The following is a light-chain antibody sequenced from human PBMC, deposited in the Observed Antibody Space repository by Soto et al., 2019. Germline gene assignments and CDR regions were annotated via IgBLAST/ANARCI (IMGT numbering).Light chain of an antibody. CDR1: QSLLSRFNXXXX. J-gene: IGKJ4*01. CDR3: QQYYTAPLT. Sequence: DIVMTQSPDSLTVSLGERATINCKSSQSLLSRFNXXXXLAWYQQKPGQPPKLLINWASTRESGVPDRFSGSGSGSYFTLTISSXXAXDVATYYCQQYYTAPLTFGGGTKVEIK. CDR2: WAS. V-gene: IGKV4-1*01.